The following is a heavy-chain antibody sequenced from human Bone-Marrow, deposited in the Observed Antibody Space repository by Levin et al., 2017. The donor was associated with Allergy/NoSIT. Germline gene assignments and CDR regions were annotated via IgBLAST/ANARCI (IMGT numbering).Heavy chain of an antibody. J-gene: IGHJ3*02. Sequence: GESLKISCQASGYTFTSYWIGWVRQKPGKGLEWMGIIYPGDSDTTYSPSFQGQVTISVDKSIGTAYLQWSSLKASDTAMYYCARQQRVLVGADDAFDIWGQGTLVIVSS. CDR1: GYTFTSYW. CDR2: IYPGDSDT. CDR3: ARQQRVLVGADDAFDI. D-gene: IGHD1-26*01. V-gene: IGHV5-51*01.